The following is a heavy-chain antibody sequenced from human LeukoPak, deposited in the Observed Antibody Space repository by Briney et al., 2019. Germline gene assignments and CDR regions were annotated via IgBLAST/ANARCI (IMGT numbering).Heavy chain of an antibody. V-gene: IGHV1-46*01. CDR2: INPSGGST. CDR1: GYTFTSYY. D-gene: IGHD2-15*01. Sequence: ASVKVSCKASGYTFTSYYMHWVRQAPGQGLEWMGIINPSGGSTSYAQKFQGRVTMTRDMSTSTVYMELSSLRSEDTAVYYCARVTGYCSGGSCYSGVRFDPWGQGTLVTVSS. J-gene: IGHJ5*02. CDR3: ARVTGYCSGGSCYSGVRFDP.